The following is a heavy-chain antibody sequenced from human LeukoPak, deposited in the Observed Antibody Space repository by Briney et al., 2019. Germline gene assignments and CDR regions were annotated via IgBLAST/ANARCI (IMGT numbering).Heavy chain of an antibody. CDR3: ARGVVVAGLRYYFDS. CDR1: GGSISSYF. D-gene: IGHD6-19*01. V-gene: IGHV4-4*07. Sequence: SETLSLTCTVSGGSISSYFWSWIRQPAGKGLEWIGRIYSTGRTKYSPSRDCRLTMSLDTSNDKFSLKLAPVAAADTAVYYCARGVVVAGLRYYFDSWGQGSLVSVSS. J-gene: IGHJ4*02. CDR2: IYSTGRT.